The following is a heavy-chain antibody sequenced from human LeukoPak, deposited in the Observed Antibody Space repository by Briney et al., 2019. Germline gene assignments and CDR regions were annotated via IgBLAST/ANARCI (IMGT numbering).Heavy chain of an antibody. CDR3: ARRQASCSNGVCYTLYDMDV. D-gene: IGHD2-8*01. Sequence: RGESLKIFCKGSGYSFTSRWIGWVRQMPGKGLEWMGIIYPGDSDTRYSPSFQGQVTISADKSISTAYLQWSSLKASDTAMYYCARRQASCSNGVCYTLYDMDVWGQGTTVTISS. CDR1: GYSFTSRW. J-gene: IGHJ6*02. V-gene: IGHV5-51*01. CDR2: IYPGDSDT.